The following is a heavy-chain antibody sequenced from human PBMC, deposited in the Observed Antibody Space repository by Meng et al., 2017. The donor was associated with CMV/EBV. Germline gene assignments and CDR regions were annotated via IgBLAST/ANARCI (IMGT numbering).Heavy chain of an antibody. D-gene: IGHD7-27*01. J-gene: IGHJ4*02. CDR1: GDTSRTYA. Sequence: CQSSGDTSRTYALSWVRQAPGQGLKWMGGIIPFFHTTYYAQKFQDRVIFTSDEDTKTVYMELRSLRSEDTAVYFCTRGANWGSPFDHWGQGALVTVSS. V-gene: IGHV1-69*01. CDR3: TRGANWGSPFDH. CDR2: IIPFFHTT.